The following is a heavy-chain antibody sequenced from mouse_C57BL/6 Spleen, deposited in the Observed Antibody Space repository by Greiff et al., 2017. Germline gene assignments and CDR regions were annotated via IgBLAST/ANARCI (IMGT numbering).Heavy chain of an antibody. CDR2: IDPSDSYT. CDR3: AREQLRLRNYAMDY. V-gene: IGHV1-50*01. Sequence: QVQLQQPGAELVKPGASVKLSCKASGYTFTSYWMQWVKQRPGQGLEWIGEIDPSDSYTNYNQKFKGKATLTVDTSSSTAYMQLSSLTSEDSAVYYCAREQLRLRNYAMDYWGQGTSVTVSS. D-gene: IGHD3-2*02. CDR1: GYTFTSYW. J-gene: IGHJ4*01.